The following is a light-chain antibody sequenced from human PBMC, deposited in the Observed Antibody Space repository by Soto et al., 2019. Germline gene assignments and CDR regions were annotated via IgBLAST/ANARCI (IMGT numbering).Light chain of an antibody. J-gene: IGKJ4*01. V-gene: IGKV1-6*01. CDR1: QGIGND. CDR3: LQDHSYPLT. Sequence: IRVTPSPSLLSAYVCDRVTITCLASQGIGNDLGWYQQKSGKAPKLLIYAASNLQGGVPSRFSGSGSGTDFTLTISGLQPEDVATYYCLQDHSYPLTVGGGTKVDIK. CDR2: AAS.